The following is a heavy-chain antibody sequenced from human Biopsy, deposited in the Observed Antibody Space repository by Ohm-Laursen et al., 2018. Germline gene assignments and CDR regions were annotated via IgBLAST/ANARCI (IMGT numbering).Heavy chain of an antibody. CDR2: LNPVSGNS. CDR1: GYTFTSYD. V-gene: IGHV1-8*01. CDR3: GRAVRNQLLTDP. Sequence: ASVKVSCKASGYTFTSYDITWVRQASRQGPEWIGWLNPVSGNSNFGQKFRGRATVTSDTSISTAYMELSGLTSDDTATYYCGRAVRNQLLTDPWGQGTLVTVTS. D-gene: IGHD1-7*01. J-gene: IGHJ5*02.